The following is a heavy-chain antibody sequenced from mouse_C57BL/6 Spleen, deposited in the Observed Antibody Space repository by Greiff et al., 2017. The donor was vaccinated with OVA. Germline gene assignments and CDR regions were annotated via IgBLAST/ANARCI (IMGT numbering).Heavy chain of an antibody. CDR2: INPSTGGT. V-gene: IGHV1-42*01. CDR1: GYSFTGYY. J-gene: IGHJ3*01. CDR3: ARSYYDYDGGFAY. D-gene: IGHD2-4*01. Sequence: EVQLQQSGPELVKPGASVKISCKASGYSFTGYYMNWVKQSPEKSLEWIGEINPSTGGTTYNQKFKAKATLTVDKSSSTAYMQLKSLTSEDSAVYYCARSYYDYDGGFAYWGQGTLVTVSA.